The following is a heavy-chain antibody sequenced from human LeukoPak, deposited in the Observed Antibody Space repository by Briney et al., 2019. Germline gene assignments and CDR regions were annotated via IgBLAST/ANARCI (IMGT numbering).Heavy chain of an antibody. CDR3: ARDRDCSSISCYNAFDI. CDR1: GYTFTSYD. D-gene: IGHD2-2*01. Sequence: ASVKVSCKASGYTFTSYDINWVRQATGQGLEWMGWMNPNSGNTGYAQKFQGRVTMTRNTSISTAYMELSSLRAEDTAVYYCARDRDCSSISCYNAFDIWGQGTMVTVSS. V-gene: IGHV1-8*01. CDR2: MNPNSGNT. J-gene: IGHJ3*02.